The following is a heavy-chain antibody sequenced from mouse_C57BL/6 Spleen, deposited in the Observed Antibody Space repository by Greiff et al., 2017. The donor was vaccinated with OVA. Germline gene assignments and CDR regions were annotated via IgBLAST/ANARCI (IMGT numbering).Heavy chain of an antibody. D-gene: IGHD2-3*01. Sequence: DVKLVESEGGLVQPGSSMKLSCTASGFTFSDYYMAWVRPVPEKGLEWVANINYDGSSTYYLDSLKSRFIISRDNAKNILYLQLSSLKSEDTATDYCARVGGYYPFFDYWGQGTTLTVSS. CDR1: GFTFSDYY. CDR3: ARVGGYYPFFDY. V-gene: IGHV5-16*01. J-gene: IGHJ2*01. CDR2: INYDGSST.